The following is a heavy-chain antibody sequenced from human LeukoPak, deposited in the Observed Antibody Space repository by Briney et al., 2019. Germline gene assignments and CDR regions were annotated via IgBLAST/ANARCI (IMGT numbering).Heavy chain of an antibody. CDR3: ARGGFGIAAAVFSRGGRRNIMFDP. J-gene: IGHJ5*02. Sequence: RASVKVSCKASGYTFTSYYMHWVRQAPGQGLEWMGIINPSGGSTSYAQKFQGRVTMTRDTSTSTVYMELSSLRSEDTAVYYCARGGFGIAAAVFSRGGRRNIMFDPWGQGTLVTVSS. CDR1: GYTFTSYY. V-gene: IGHV1-46*01. D-gene: IGHD6-13*01. CDR2: INPSGGST.